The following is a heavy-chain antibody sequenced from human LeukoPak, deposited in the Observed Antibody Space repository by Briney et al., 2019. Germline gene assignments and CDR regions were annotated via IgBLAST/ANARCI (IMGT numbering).Heavy chain of an antibody. CDR3: ARGRKGRLDEPSFRVWFDP. CDR2: MNPNSGNT. D-gene: IGHD3/OR15-3a*01. V-gene: IGHV1-8*03. J-gene: IGHJ5*02. Sequence: GASVKVSCKASGYTFTSYGISWVRQAPGQGLEWMGWMNPNSGNTGYAQKFQGRVTITRNTSISTAYMELSSLRSEDTAVYYCARGRKGRLDEPSFRVWFDPWGQGTLVTVSS. CDR1: GYTFTSYG.